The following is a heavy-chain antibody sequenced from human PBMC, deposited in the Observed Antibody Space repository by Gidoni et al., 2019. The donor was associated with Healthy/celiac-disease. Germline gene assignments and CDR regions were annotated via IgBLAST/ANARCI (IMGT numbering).Heavy chain of an antibody. CDR3: ARLLGEVVVAATLDYYYGMDV. CDR2: IYPGYSDT. CDR1: GYSFTSYW. V-gene: IGHV5-51*01. J-gene: IGHJ6*02. D-gene: IGHD2-15*01. Sequence: EVQLVQSGAEVKKPGESLKISWKGSGYSFTSYWIGWVRQMPGKGLAGMGIIYPGYSDTRYSPSFQGQVTISADKSISTAYLQWSSLKASDTAMYYCARLLGEVVVAATLDYYYGMDVWGQGTTVTVSS.